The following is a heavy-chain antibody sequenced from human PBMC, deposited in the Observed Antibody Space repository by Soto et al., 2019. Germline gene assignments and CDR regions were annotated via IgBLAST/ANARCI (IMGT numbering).Heavy chain of an antibody. CDR1: GFSLSDYW. CDR2: IRGDGSET. J-gene: IGHJ5*02. V-gene: IGHV3-74*01. Sequence: GGSLRLSCAASGFSLSDYWIHWVRQAPGKGLVWLSRIRGDGSETDYADSVRGRFTISRDNAKNTVYLQLNSLRVEDTAVYYCARDYHGSGNPWGQGTPVTVSS. CDR3: ARDYHGSGNP. D-gene: IGHD3-10*01.